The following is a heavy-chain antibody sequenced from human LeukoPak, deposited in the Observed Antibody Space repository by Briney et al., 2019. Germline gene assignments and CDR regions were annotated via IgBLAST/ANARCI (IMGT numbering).Heavy chain of an antibody. CDR2: ISGYNGKI. CDR1: GHTLVSYG. Sequence: ASVKVSCKASGHTLVSYGISWVRQAPGQGLKWMGWISGYNGKINYAQKFQGRVTMTTDTSTSTAYLELRSLTSEDTAVYYCARRFCSSVSCYDDDAFDVWGQGTLVTVSS. D-gene: IGHD2-2*01. J-gene: IGHJ3*01. CDR3: ARRFCSSVSCYDDDAFDV. V-gene: IGHV1-18*01.